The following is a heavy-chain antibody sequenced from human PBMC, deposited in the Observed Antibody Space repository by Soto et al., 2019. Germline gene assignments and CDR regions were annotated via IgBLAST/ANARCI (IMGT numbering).Heavy chain of an antibody. J-gene: IGHJ4*02. CDR3: AKEQLGIQGGYFDY. D-gene: IGHD7-27*01. V-gene: IGHV3-23*01. CDR1: GFTFSSYA. CDR2: ISGSGGST. Sequence: GESLKISCAASGFTFSSYAMSWVRQAPGKGLEWVSAISGSGGSTYYADSVKGRFTISRDNSKNTLYLQMNSLRAEDTAVYYCAKEQLGIQGGYFDYWGQGTLVTVSS.